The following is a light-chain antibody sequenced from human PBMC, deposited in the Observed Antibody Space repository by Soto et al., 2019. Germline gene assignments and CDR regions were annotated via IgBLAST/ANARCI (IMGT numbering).Light chain of an antibody. CDR3: QQYSDFLIS. Sequence: DIQMTQSPSTLSASVGDRVTITCRASQSISRSLAWYQQKPGKAPSLLIYDASSLEGGVPSRFSGSGFGTEFTRTFTSLQPAYFATYYCQQYSDFLISFGPGTTVDFK. CDR2: DAS. CDR1: QSISRS. V-gene: IGKV1-5*01. J-gene: IGKJ3*01.